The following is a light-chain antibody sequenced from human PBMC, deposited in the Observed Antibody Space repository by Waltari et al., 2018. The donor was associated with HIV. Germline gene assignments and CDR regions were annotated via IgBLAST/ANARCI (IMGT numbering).Light chain of an antibody. Sequence: QSALTQPASVSGSPGQSITISCTGTSSDVGGYHYVSWYQQHPGKAPKLMIYEVSNRPSGVSNRFSGSKSGNTASLTISGLQAEDEADYYCSSYTSTNSLMFGGGTKLTVL. V-gene: IGLV2-14*01. CDR2: EVS. CDR1: SSDVGGYHY. J-gene: IGLJ3*02. CDR3: SSYTSTNSLM.